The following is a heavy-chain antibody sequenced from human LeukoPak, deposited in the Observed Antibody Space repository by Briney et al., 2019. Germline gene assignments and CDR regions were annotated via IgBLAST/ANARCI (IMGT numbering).Heavy chain of an antibody. D-gene: IGHD6-25*01. CDR2: IYYSGNT. V-gene: IGHV4-59*01. CDR1: GGSISSYY. J-gene: IGHJ5*02. Sequence: PSETLSLTCTVSGGSISSYYWSWIRQPPGKGLEWIGYIYYSGNTNYNPSLKSRVTISVDTSTNQFSLKLSSVTAADTAVYYYARGWQRDWFDPWGQGTLVTVSS. CDR3: ARGWQRDWFDP.